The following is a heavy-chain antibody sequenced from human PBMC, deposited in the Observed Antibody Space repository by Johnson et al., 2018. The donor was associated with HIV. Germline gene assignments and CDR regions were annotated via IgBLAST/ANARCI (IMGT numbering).Heavy chain of an antibody. CDR1: GFTFSSYG. Sequence: QVQLVESGGGVVQPGRSLRLSCAASGFTFSSYGMHWVRRTPGKGLEWVSVIYSGSNTYYADSVKGRFTISRDNSNNTLYLHMNSLRPEDTAIYYCVREGYSSSSDAFDIWGQGTMVTVSS. V-gene: IGHV3-NL1*01. CDR3: VREGYSSSSDAFDI. D-gene: IGHD6-6*01. J-gene: IGHJ3*02. CDR2: IYSGSNT.